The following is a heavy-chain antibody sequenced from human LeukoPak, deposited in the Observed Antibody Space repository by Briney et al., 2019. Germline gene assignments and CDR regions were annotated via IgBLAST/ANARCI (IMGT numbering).Heavy chain of an antibody. V-gene: IGHV3-21*01. CDR2: ISSNSSYI. CDR1: GFTFSSYS. CDR3: ASGVTGDY. J-gene: IGHJ4*02. D-gene: IGHD2-21*02. Sequence: GGSLRLSCAASGFTFSSYSMNWVRQAPGKGLEWVSSISSNSSYIYYADSVKGRFTISRDNAKNSLYLLMNSLRAEDTAVYYCASGVTGDYWGQGTLVTVSS.